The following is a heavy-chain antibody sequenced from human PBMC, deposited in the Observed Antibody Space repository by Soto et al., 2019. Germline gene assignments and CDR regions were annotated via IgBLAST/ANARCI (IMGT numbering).Heavy chain of an antibody. Sequence: PLETLSLTCNISGRPIRSRDYYWSWIRQPPGKGLEWIGYIYYSGSTYYNPSLKSRVTISVDTSKNQFSLKLSSVTAADTAVYYCARRYGSFFDIWGQGTMVS. J-gene: IGHJ3*02. CDR2: IYYSGST. CDR3: ARRYGSFFDI. V-gene: IGHV4-30-4*01. CDR1: GRPIRSRDYY. D-gene: IGHD3-10*01.